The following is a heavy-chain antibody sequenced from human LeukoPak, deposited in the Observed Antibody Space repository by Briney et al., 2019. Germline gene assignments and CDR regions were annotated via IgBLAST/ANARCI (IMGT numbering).Heavy chain of an antibody. CDR3: ARIGAVAEGTGVY. CDR1: GGSISSSSSYY. D-gene: IGHD6-19*01. V-gene: IGHV4-39*07. J-gene: IGHJ4*02. CDR2: IYYSGST. Sequence: SDTLSLTCTVSGGSISSSSSYYWDWIRQPPGKGLEWTGSIYYSGSTYYNPSLKSRVTISVDTSKNQFSLKLSSVTAADTAVYYCARIGAVAEGTGVYWGQGTLVTVSS.